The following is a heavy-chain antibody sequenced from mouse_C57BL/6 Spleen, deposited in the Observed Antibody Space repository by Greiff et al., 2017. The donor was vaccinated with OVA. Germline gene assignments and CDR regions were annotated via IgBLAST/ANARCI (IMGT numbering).Heavy chain of an antibody. Sequence: EVKLMESGGGLVKPGGSLKLSCAASGFTFSDYGMHWVRQAPGKGLEWVAYISSGSSTIYYADTVKGRFTISRDNAKNTLFLQMTSLRSEDTAMYYCARGGYEGAMDYWGQGTSVTVSS. D-gene: IGHD3-1*01. V-gene: IGHV5-17*01. J-gene: IGHJ4*01. CDR3: ARGGYEGAMDY. CDR2: ISSGSSTI. CDR1: GFTFSDYG.